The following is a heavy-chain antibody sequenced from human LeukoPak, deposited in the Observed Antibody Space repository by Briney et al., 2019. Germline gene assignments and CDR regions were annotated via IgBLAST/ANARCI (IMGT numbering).Heavy chain of an antibody. Sequence: GGSLRLSCAASGFTFSSYAINWVRQAPGKGLEWVSVIYSGGSTYYADSVKGRFTISRDNSKNTLYLQMNSLRAEDTAVYYCAGTGSSGYYLIDYWGQGTLVTVSS. J-gene: IGHJ4*02. CDR1: GFTFSSYA. CDR2: IYSGGST. D-gene: IGHD3-22*01. V-gene: IGHV3-53*01. CDR3: AGTGSSGYYLIDY.